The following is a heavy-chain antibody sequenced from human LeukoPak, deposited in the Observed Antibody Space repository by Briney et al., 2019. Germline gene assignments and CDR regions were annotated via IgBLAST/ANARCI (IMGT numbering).Heavy chain of an antibody. V-gene: IGHV1-2*06. Sequence: ASVKVSCKASGYTFTGYYMHWVRQAPGQGLEWMGRINPNSGGTNYAQKFQGRVTMTRDTSISTAYMELSRLRSEDTAVYYCAREVTGYSSGWYEYWGQGTLVTVSS. CDR2: INPNSGGT. CDR1: GYTFTGYY. D-gene: IGHD6-19*01. CDR3: AREVTGYSSGWYEY. J-gene: IGHJ4*02.